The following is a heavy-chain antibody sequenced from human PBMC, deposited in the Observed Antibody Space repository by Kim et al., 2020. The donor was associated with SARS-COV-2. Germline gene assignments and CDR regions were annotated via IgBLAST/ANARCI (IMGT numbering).Heavy chain of an antibody. CDR3: ARDSSIAARPDYYFDY. J-gene: IGHJ4*02. V-gene: IGHV3-21*01. CDR1: GFTFSSYS. CDR2: ISSSSSYI. D-gene: IGHD6-6*01. Sequence: GGSLRLSCAASGFTFSSYSMNWVRQAPGKGLEWVSSISSSSSYIYYADSVKGRFTISRDNAKNSLYLQMNSLRAEDTAVYYCARDSSIAARPDYYFDYWGQGTLVTVSS.